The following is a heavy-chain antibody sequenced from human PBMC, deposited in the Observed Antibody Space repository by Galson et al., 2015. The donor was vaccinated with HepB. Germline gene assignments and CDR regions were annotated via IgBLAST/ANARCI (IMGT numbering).Heavy chain of an antibody. D-gene: IGHD4-17*01. V-gene: IGHV1-69*02. CDR1: GYTLTELS. J-gene: IGHJ6*02. CDR3: ATPHDYGDYASYYYYGMDV. CDR2: IIPILGIA. Sequence: SVKVSCKVSGYTLTELSMHWVRQAPEQGLEWMGRIIPILGIANYAQKFQGRVTITADKSTSTAYMELSSLRSEDTAVYYCATPHDYGDYASYYYYGMDVWGQGTTVTVSS.